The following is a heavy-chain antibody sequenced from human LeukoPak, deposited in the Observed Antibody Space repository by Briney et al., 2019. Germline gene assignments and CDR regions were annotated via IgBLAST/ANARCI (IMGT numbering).Heavy chain of an antibody. J-gene: IGHJ4*02. D-gene: IGHD2-21*02. V-gene: IGHV1-69*13. CDR3: ARARTSYCGGDCYYFDY. Sequence: SVKVSCKASGGTFSSYAISWVRQAPGQGLEWMGGIIPIFGTANYAQKFQARVTITADESTSTAYMGLSSLRSEDTAVYYCARARTSYCGGDCYYFDYWGQGTLVTVSS. CDR1: GGTFSSYA. CDR2: IIPIFGTA.